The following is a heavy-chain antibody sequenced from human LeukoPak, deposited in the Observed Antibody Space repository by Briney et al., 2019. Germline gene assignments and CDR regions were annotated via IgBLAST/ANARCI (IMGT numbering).Heavy chain of an antibody. Sequence: KPSETLSLTCTVSGGSISSYYWSWIRQPPGKGLEWIGYIYYSGSTNYNPSLKSRVTISVDTSKNQFSLKLSSVTAADTAVYYCARSDPSIAVAGIDYWGQGTLVTVSS. V-gene: IGHV4-59*01. CDR2: IYYSGST. CDR1: GGSISSYY. D-gene: IGHD6-19*01. J-gene: IGHJ4*02. CDR3: ARSDPSIAVAGIDY.